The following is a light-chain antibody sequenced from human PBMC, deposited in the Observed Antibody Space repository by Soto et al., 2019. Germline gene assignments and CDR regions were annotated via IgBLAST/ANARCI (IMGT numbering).Light chain of an antibody. CDR1: QSVLYSSNNKNY. CDR3: QQYYGTPPWT. J-gene: IGKJ1*01. Sequence: DIVMTQSPDSLAVSLGERATINCKSSQSVLYSSNNKNYLAWYQQKPGQPPKLLIYWASTRESGVPDRFSGGGSGTDFTLTISSLQAEDVAVYYCQQYYGTPPWTFGQGTKVEIK. CDR2: WAS. V-gene: IGKV4-1*01.